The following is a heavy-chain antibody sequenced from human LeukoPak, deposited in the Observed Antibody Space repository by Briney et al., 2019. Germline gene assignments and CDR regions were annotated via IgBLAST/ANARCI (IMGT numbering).Heavy chain of an antibody. J-gene: IGHJ5*02. CDR3: ARRVVVAAIVNWFDP. CDR2: ISSSGSTI. V-gene: IGHV3-11*01. CDR1: GFTFSDY. D-gene: IGHD2-15*01. Sequence: GGSLRLSCAASGFTFSDYMSWIRQAPGKGLEWVSYISSSGSTIYYADSVKGRFTISRDNAKNSLYLQMNSLRAEDTAVYYCARRVVVAAIVNWFDPWGQGTLVTVSS.